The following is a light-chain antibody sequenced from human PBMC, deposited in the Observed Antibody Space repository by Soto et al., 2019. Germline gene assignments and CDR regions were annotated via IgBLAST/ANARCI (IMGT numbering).Light chain of an antibody. CDR3: QEYNSYSGT. Sequence: DIQMTQSPSTLSASVGDRVTITCRASQSLGIWLAWHQQKPGKAPKLLIYDASTLKSGVPSRFSGSGSGTKFTLTISSLQPDDFATYYCQEYNSYSGTFGQGTKGEVK. V-gene: IGKV1-5*01. CDR2: DAS. CDR1: QSLGIW. J-gene: IGKJ1*01.